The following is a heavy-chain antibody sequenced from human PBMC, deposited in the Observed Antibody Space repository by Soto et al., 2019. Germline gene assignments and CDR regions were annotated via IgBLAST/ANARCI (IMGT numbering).Heavy chain of an antibody. D-gene: IGHD3-22*01. J-gene: IGHJ3*02. CDR2: ISGSGGST. Sequence: GGSLRLSCAASGFTFSSYAMSWVRQAPGKGLEWVSAISGSGGSTYYPDSVKGRFTISRDNSKNTLYLQMNSLRAEDTAVYYCAKGAPLLHYYDSTVHDAFDIWGQGTMVTVSS. V-gene: IGHV3-23*01. CDR3: AKGAPLLHYYDSTVHDAFDI. CDR1: GFTFSSYA.